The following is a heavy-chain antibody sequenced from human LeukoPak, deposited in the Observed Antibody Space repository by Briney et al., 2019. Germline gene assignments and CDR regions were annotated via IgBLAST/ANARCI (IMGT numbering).Heavy chain of an antibody. V-gene: IGHV3-23*01. J-gene: IGHJ4*02. CDR3: AKEPEGYTSGWYGYYFDY. CDR1: GFTISTYA. CDR2: ISCSGDNT. D-gene: IGHD6-19*01. Sequence: PGGSLRLSCAASGFTISTYAMSWVRQAPGRGLEWVSAISCSGDNTYYADSVRGRFTISRDKNTLYLQMNSLRAEDTAVYYCAKEPEGYTSGWYGYYFDYWGQGTLVTVSS.